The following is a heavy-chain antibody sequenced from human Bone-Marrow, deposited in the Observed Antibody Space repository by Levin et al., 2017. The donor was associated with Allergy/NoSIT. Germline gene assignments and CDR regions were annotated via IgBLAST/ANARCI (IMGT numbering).Heavy chain of an antibody. V-gene: IGHV1-3*01. J-gene: IGHJ4*02. D-gene: IGHD1-26*01. CDR2: INAGNGNT. CDR1: GYTFTSYA. CDR3: ASQGGSYSFDY. Sequence: GESLKISCKASGYTFTSYAMHWVRQAPGQRLEWMGWINAGNGNTKYSQKFQGRVTITRDTSASTAYMELSSLRSEDTAVYYCASQGGSYSFDYWGQGTLVTVSS.